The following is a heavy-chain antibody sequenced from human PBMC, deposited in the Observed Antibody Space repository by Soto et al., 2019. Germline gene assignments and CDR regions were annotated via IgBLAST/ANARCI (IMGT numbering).Heavy chain of an antibody. J-gene: IGHJ4*02. D-gene: IGHD5-18*01. CDR3: ATPRPGTHGYGY. CDR2: IKSKADGSTT. V-gene: IGHV3-15*01. Sequence: EVQLVESGGGLVEPGGSLRLSCAASGLTFSDAWMSWVRQAPGKGLEWVGRIKSKADGSTTEYGSPVKDRFIITRDDSENTLDLQMHSLKTEDTAVYYCATPRPGTHGYGYWGQGTLVTVSS. CDR1: GLTFSDAW.